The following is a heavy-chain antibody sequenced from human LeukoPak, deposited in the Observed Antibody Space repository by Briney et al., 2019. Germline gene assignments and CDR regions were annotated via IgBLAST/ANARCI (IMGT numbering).Heavy chain of an antibody. Sequence: GGSLRLSCAASGFTLSSYAMSWVRQSPGKGLEWVSAISGGGGSTYYAYYTDSVRGRFTISRDNSKNTLYLQMNSLRAEDTAVYYCAKFYDILTAYFDFWGQGTLVTVSS. CDR2: ISGGGGST. V-gene: IGHV3-23*01. J-gene: IGHJ4*02. CDR3: AKFYDILTAYFDF. CDR1: GFTLSSYA. D-gene: IGHD3-9*01.